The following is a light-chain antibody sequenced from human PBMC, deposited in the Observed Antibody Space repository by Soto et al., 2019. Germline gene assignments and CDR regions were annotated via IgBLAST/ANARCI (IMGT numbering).Light chain of an antibody. CDR1: QSVSRSY. J-gene: IGKJ1*01. Sequence: EIVLTQSPGTLSLSPGERATLSCRASQSVSRSYLAWYQQKPGQAPRLLIYGASSRATGIPDRFSGSGSGTDFTLTISRQDPEDFAVYYCQQYGGSPWTFGQGTKVEIK. V-gene: IGKV3-20*01. CDR2: GAS. CDR3: QQYGGSPWT.